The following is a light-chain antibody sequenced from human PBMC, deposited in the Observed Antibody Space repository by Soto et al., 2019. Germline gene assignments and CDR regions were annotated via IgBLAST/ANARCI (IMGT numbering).Light chain of an antibody. J-gene: IGKJ5*01. CDR1: QSVNSR. CDR3: QQYFTSPIT. V-gene: IGKV3-20*01. CDR2: GAS. Sequence: EIVLTQSPGTLALSPWERATLSCRASQSVNSRLAWYQHKPGQAPRLLISGASNRASGIPARFSAWGSGTDFTLTISRVDPADFAFYYCQQYFTSPITFGQGTRLENK.